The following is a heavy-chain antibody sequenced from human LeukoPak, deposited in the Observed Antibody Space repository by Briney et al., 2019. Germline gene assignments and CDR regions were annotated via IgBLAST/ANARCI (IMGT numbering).Heavy chain of an antibody. CDR1: GYTFTNYD. D-gene: IGHD6-19*01. J-gene: IGHJ5*02. CDR2: MSASSGNT. V-gene: IGHV1-8*01. Sequence: ASVKVSCKASGYTFTNYDINWVRQATGQGLEWLGWMSASSGNTGYAQKFQGRVSMTRATSISTAYLELSSLTFEDTAVYYCARGSSGWYNTWGQGTLVTVSS. CDR3: ARGSSGWYNT.